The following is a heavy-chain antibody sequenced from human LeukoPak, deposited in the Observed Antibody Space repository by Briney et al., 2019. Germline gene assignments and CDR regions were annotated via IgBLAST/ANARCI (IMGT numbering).Heavy chain of an antibody. D-gene: IGHD6-13*01. V-gene: IGHV3-53*01. CDR2: ISSGGST. Sequence: GGSLRLSCAASGFTVRINHMSWVRQAPGKGLEWVSVISSGGSTYYADSVKGRFTISRDNSKNTLFLQMNSLRAEDTAVYYCAREFGATTGNYFDYWGQGTLVTVSS. CDR1: GFTVRINH. CDR3: AREFGATTGNYFDY. J-gene: IGHJ4*02.